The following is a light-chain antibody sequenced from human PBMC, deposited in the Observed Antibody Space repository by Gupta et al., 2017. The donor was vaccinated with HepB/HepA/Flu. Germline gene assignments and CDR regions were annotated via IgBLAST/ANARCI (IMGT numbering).Light chain of an antibody. Sequence: SALTQPASVSGSPGPSIPISCSGATSDFAGDRLVSWFQQHPGKVPTLIIYECTKRPSGVSSRFSGSKSANAASLTISGLQAEDEADYYCSSYTSTKTLFGGGTKVTVL. CDR2: ECT. CDR3: SSYTSTKTL. V-gene: IGLV2-23*03. J-gene: IGLJ2*01. CDR1: TSDFAGDRL.